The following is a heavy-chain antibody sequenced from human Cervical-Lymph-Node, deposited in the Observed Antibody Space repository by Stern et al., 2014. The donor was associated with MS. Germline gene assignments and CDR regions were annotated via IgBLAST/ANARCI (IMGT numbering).Heavy chain of an antibody. CDR3: ARQVRD. Sequence: QVQLQESGPGLVKPSETLSLTCTVSGGSVNSDAYYWTWIRQPPGKGLEWIGYIYYSGSSNYNPSLKSRVTMSVDTSKNQFSLRLSSVTAADTAVYFCARQVRDWGQGILVTVSS. J-gene: IGHJ4*02. CDR1: GGSVNSDAYY. V-gene: IGHV4-61*08. CDR2: IYYSGSS.